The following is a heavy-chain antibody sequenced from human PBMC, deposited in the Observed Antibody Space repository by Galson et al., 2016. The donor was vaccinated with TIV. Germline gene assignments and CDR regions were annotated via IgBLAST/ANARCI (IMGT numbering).Heavy chain of an antibody. D-gene: IGHD1-1*01. J-gene: IGHJ4*02. CDR2: IKQDGDYK. Sequence: SLRLSCAASGFTFSRHWMSWVRQAPGKGLEWVANIKQDGDYKYYVDSVKGRFTISRDNAKNSLYLQMNSLRAEGTDVYYCARGNDPGATYSLDYWGQGTLVTVSS. V-gene: IGHV3-7*01. CDR3: ARGNDPGATYSLDY. CDR1: GFTFSRHW.